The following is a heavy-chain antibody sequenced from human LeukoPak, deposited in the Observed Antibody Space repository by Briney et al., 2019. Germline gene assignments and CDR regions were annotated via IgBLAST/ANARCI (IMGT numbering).Heavy chain of an antibody. Sequence: ASETLSFTCTVSGGSISGYYWGWIRQPPGKGLEWIGSIYHSGSTYYNPSLKSRVTISVDTSKNQFSLKLSSVTAADTAVYYCARLTVRGPSYMDVWGKGTTVTVSS. J-gene: IGHJ6*03. D-gene: IGHD3-10*01. V-gene: IGHV4-38-2*02. CDR3: ARLTVRGPSYMDV. CDR2: IYHSGST. CDR1: GGSISGYY.